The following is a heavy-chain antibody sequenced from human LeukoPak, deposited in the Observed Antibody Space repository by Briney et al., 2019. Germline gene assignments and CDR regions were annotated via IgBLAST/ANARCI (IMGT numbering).Heavy chain of an antibody. J-gene: IGHJ4*02. D-gene: IGHD6-13*01. CDR2: IYQDGREK. V-gene: IGHV3-7*01. CDR1: GFTFSSHL. Sequence: GGSLRLSCAASGFTFSSHLMTWLRQAPGKGLEWVANIYQDGREKYYVTSVRGRFTISRDNAKNSLYLQMDSLRAEDTGVYYCASERPSSSWYDYWGQGTLVTVSS. CDR3: ASERPSSSWYDY.